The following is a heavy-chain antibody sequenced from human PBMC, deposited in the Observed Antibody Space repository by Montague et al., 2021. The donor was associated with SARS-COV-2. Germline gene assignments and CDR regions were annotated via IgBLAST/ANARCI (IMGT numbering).Heavy chain of an antibody. CDR3: ARGRQHINMVVVVVTGGEYYFDX. Sequence: SETLSLTCAVYDGSFSDYFWTWIRQPPGKGLEWIGEINHRGSTNYNPSLKSRVAISVDTSKNQFSLKMTSVTAADTAVYYCARGRQHINMVVVVVTGGEYYFDXWGQGTLVAVSS. J-gene: IGHJ4*02. D-gene: IGHD3-22*01. CDR1: DGSFSDYF. CDR2: INHRGST. V-gene: IGHV4-34*01.